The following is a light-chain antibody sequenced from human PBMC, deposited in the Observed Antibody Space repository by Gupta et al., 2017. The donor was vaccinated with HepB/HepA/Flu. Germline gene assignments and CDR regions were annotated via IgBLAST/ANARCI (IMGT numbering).Light chain of an antibody. Sequence: EIVLTQSPATLSLSPGERATLSCRASQNVSSYLAWYQQKPGQAPRLLIYDASNRATGIPARFSGSGYGTDFTLTISSLEPEDFAVYYCQQRSNWQTFGGGTKVEIK. CDR3: QQRSNWQT. V-gene: IGKV3-11*01. J-gene: IGKJ4*01. CDR2: DAS. CDR1: QNVSSY.